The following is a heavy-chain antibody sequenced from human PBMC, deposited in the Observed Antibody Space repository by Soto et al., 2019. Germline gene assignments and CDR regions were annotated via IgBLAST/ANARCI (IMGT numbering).Heavy chain of an antibody. CDR2: ISTYSGDT. J-gene: IGHJ5*02. D-gene: IGHD5-12*01. CDR1: GYTFFTYD. V-gene: IGHV1-18*01. Sequence: QVHLVQSGVEVKTPGASVKVSCQASGYTFFTYDISWVRQAPGQELEWMGWISTYSGDTKYAQKFQGRVTMTTDTSTTTAYLELRSLRSDDTAVYYCARHHVPTTSEKWFDPWGQGTLVTVSS. CDR3: ARHHVPTTSEKWFDP.